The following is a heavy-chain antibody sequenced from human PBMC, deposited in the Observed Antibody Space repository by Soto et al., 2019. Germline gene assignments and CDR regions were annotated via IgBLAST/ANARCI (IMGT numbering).Heavy chain of an antibody. CDR3: ARQVNPWAQGAFDI. CDR2: IYYSGST. Sequence: SETLSLTCTVSGGSISSSSYYGGWLRQPPGKGLEWIGSIYYSGSTYYNPSLKSRVTISVDTSKNQFSLKLSSVTAADTAVYYCARQVNPWAQGAFDIWGQGTMVT. V-gene: IGHV4-39*01. D-gene: IGHD3-10*01. CDR1: GGSISSSSYY. J-gene: IGHJ3*02.